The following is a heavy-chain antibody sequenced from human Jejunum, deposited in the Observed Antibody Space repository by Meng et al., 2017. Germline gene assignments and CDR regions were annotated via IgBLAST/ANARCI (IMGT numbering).Heavy chain of an antibody. D-gene: IGHD6-19*01. Sequence: GQLQDSGPGLVKPSETLSLTCTVSGGSISTYYWSWSRQPPGKGLEWIGYIHYSGTTNYNASLKSRVTISLDMSKNQFSLNLSSVAAADTAVYYRARSTGWPLNFDYWGQGTLVTVSS. V-gene: IGHV4-59*01. CDR2: IHYSGTT. J-gene: IGHJ4*02. CDR3: ARSTGWPLNFDY. CDR1: GGSISTYY.